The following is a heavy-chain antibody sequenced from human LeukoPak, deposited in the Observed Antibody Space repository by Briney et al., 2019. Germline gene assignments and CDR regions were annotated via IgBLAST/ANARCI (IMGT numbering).Heavy chain of an antibody. D-gene: IGHD6-19*01. J-gene: IGHJ4*02. Sequence: PGGSLRLSCAASGFTFSSYGMHWVRQAPGKGLEWVAVIWYDGSNKYYADSVKGRFTISRDNSKNTLYLQMNSLRAEDTAVYYCARDHSSGWYSDYFDYWGLGILVTVSS. V-gene: IGHV3-33*01. CDR3: ARDHSSGWYSDYFDY. CDR2: IWYDGSNK. CDR1: GFTFSSYG.